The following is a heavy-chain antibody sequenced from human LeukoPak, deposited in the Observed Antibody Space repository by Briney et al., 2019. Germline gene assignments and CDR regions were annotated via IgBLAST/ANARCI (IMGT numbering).Heavy chain of an antibody. CDR1: GFTFSSYG. CDR3: ASHGEGRSYYYGMDV. D-gene: IGHD4-17*01. J-gene: IGHJ6*02. CDR2: ISSSSSYT. Sequence: PGGSLRLSCAASGFTFSSYGMHWVRQAPGKGLEWVSYISSSSSYTNYADSVKGRSTISRDNAKNSLYLQMNSLRAEDTAVYYCASHGEGRSYYYGMDVWGQGTTVTVSS. V-gene: IGHV3-21*05.